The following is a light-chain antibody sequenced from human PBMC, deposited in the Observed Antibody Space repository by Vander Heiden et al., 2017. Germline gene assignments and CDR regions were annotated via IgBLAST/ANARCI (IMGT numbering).Light chain of an antibody. CDR1: QSVRSS. CDR2: DAS. CDR3: QQYNNWRALT. Sequence: EILMTPSPATLSVSPGERATLSCRASQSVRSSVAWYQQKPGQAPRLLIYDASTRATGIPARFSGRGSGTEFTLTISSLQSEDFAVYYCQQYNNWRALTFGGGTKVETK. V-gene: IGKV3-15*01. J-gene: IGKJ4*01.